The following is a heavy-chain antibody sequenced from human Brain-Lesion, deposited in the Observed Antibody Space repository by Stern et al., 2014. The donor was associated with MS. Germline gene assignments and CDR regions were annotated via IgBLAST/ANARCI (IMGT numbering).Heavy chain of an antibody. CDR3: ARRRQYYYGSGDY. CDR2: MNPDSGNI. CDR1: GYTFTSYD. Sequence: VQLVESGAEVKKPGASVKVSCKASGYTFTSYDVTWVRQAPEQGLEWMGWMNPDSGNIGYAQKFQGRVIMTRSTSISTAYMELTSLRSEDTAVYYCARRRQYYYGSGDYWGQGTLVTVSS. J-gene: IGHJ4*02. D-gene: IGHD3-10*01. V-gene: IGHV1-8*01.